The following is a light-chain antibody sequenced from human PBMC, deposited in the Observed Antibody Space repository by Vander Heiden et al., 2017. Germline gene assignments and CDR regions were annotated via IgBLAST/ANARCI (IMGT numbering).Light chain of an antibody. Sequence: QSELTQPPSVSGAPGQRVTISCTGSSSNIGAGYHVHWYQQLPGTAPKLLISFNNNRPSRVPDRFSGSKSGTSASLTIAGLQADDESDYYCQSYDSSLSGWVFGGGTKLTVL. V-gene: IGLV1-40*01. CDR3: QSYDSSLSGWV. CDR2: FNN. CDR1: SSNIGAGYH. J-gene: IGLJ3*02.